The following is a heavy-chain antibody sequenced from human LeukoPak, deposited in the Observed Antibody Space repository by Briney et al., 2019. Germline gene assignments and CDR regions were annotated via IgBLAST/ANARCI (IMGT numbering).Heavy chain of an antibody. V-gene: IGHV3-30*03. D-gene: IGHD3-9*01. CDR2: ISYDGSNK. CDR1: GFTVSSYS. Sequence: GGSLRLSCAASGFTVSSYSMNWVRQAPGKGLEWVAVISYDGSNKYYADSVKGRFTISRDNSKNTLYLQMNSLRAEDTAVYYCARTLFYYDILTGYSTHFDYWGQGTLVTVSS. CDR3: ARTLFYYDILTGYSTHFDY. J-gene: IGHJ4*02.